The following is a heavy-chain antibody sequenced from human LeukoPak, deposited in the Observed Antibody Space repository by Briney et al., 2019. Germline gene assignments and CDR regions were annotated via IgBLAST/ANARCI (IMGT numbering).Heavy chain of an antibody. CDR2: IWYDGSNK. Sequence: GGSLRLSCAASKFSFSSYWMHWVRQAPGKGLVWVAVIWYDGSNKYYADSVKGRFTISRDNSKDTLYLQMNSLRAEDTAVYYCAKDQGSYCSSTSCYPYYFDYWGQGTLVTVSS. D-gene: IGHD2-2*01. V-gene: IGHV3-33*06. CDR3: AKDQGSYCSSTSCYPYYFDY. CDR1: KFSFSSYW. J-gene: IGHJ4*02.